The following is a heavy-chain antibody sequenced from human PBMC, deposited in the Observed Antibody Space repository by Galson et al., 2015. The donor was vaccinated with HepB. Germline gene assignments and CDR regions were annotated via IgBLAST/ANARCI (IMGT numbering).Heavy chain of an antibody. CDR2: IYYSGST. V-gene: IGHV4-61*01. Sequence: SETLSLTCTVSGGSVSSGSYYWSWIRQPPGKGLEWIGYIYYSGSTNYNPSLKSRVTISVDTSKNQFSLKLSSVTAADTAVYYCARDIAARSAHYYYYYYGMDVWGQGTTVTVSS. CDR1: GGSVSSGSYY. D-gene: IGHD6-6*01. J-gene: IGHJ6*02. CDR3: ARDIAARSAHYYYYYYGMDV.